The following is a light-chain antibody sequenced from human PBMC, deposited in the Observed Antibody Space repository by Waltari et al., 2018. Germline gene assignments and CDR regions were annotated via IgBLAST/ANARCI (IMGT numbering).Light chain of an antibody. CDR3: QQSYSTPPS. CDR1: QSISSY. Sequence: DIQMTQSPSSLSASVGDRVTITCRASQSISSYLNWYQQKPGKAPKLLIYAASSLQSGFPSRFSGSGSGTDFTLTISSLQPEDFATYYCQQSYSTPPSFGPWTKVDIK. CDR2: AAS. V-gene: IGKV1-39*01. J-gene: IGKJ3*01.